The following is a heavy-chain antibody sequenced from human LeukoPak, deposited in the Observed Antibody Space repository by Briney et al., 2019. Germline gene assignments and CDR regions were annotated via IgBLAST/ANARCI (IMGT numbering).Heavy chain of an antibody. D-gene: IGHD2-2*01. CDR1: GFIFSSYA. J-gene: IGHJ4*02. CDR2: ISESGDTT. V-gene: IGHV3-23*01. Sequence: GGSLRLSCAGSGFIFSSYAMAWVRQAPGKGLEWVSTISESGDTTLYADSVKGRFTTSRDNSKYTLYLQMNSLRAEDTAVYYCKVGSRSRAVASDFWGQGTLVTVSS. CDR3: KVGSRSRAVASDF.